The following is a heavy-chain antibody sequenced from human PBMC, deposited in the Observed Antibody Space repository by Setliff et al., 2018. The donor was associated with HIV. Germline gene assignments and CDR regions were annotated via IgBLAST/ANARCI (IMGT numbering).Heavy chain of an antibody. Sequence: GGSLRLSCAASGFTLSNYWMTWVRQAPGKGLEWVANIKQDGSDTYYADSVKGRFTVSRDNAKNLLYLEMNSLRGEDTAVYYCARDRDNGGWLQFTLYYVEYWGQGTLVT. CDR2: IKQDGSDT. J-gene: IGHJ4*02. V-gene: IGHV3-7*01. D-gene: IGHD5-12*01. CDR1: GFTLSNYW. CDR3: ARDRDNGGWLQFTLYYVEY.